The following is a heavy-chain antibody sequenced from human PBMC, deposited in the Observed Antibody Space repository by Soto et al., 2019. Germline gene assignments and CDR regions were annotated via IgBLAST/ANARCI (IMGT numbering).Heavy chain of an antibody. CDR2: IIPIFGTA. V-gene: IGHV1-69*01. CDR1: GGTFSSYA. D-gene: IGHD3-9*01. Sequence: QVQLVQSGAEVKKPGSSEKVSCKASGGTFSSYAISWVRQAPGQGLEWMGGIIPIFGTANYAQKFQGRVTITADESTNTAYMELSSLRSEDTAVYYCAANGGFYDILTGQTGYYGMDVWGQGTTVTVSS. J-gene: IGHJ6*02. CDR3: AANGGFYDILTGQTGYYGMDV.